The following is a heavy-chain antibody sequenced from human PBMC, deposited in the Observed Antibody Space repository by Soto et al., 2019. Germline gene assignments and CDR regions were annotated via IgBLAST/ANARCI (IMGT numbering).Heavy chain of an antibody. CDR3: ARAWDEDYYYMDV. V-gene: IGHV3-74*01. CDR2: INSDGSST. J-gene: IGHJ6*03. Sequence: GGSLRLSCAASGFTFSSYWMHWVRQAPGKGLVWVSRINSDGSSTSYADSVKGRFTISRDNAKNTLYLQMNSLRAEDTAVYYCARAWDEDYYYMDVWGKGTTVTVSS. CDR1: GFTFSSYW. D-gene: IGHD1-26*01.